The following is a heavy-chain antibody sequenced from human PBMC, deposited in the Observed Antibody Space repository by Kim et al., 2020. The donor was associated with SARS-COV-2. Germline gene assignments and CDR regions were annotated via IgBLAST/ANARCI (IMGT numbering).Heavy chain of an antibody. CDR2: INYSGST. V-gene: IGHV4-59*01. D-gene: IGHD3-10*01. Sequence: SETLSLTCTVSGGSISSYYWSWIRQPPGKGLEWIGYINYSGSTNYNPSLKSRVTISVDTSKNHFSLKLSSVTASDTAVYYCARHLVGFDYWGQGTLVTVSS. CDR3: ARHLVGFDY. J-gene: IGHJ4*02. CDR1: GGSISSYY.